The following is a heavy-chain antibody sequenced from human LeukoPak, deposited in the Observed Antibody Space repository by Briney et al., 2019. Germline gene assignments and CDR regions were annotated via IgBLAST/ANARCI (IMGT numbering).Heavy chain of an antibody. CDR2: ISGSGGST. D-gene: IGHD2-15*01. Sequence: GGSLRLSCAASGFTFSSYSMSWVRQAPGKGLKCVSAISGSGGSTYYADSVKGRITISRDNSKNTLYLQMNSLRAEDTAVYYCAKRVGYCSGGSCQQFDYWGQGTLVTVSS. V-gene: IGHV3-23*01. CDR1: GFTFSSYS. CDR3: AKRVGYCSGGSCQQFDY. J-gene: IGHJ4*02.